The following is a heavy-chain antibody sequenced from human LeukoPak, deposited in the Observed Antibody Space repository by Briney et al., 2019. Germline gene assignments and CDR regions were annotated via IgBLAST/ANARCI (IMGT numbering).Heavy chain of an antibody. D-gene: IGHD2-2*01. CDR1: GFTFSPYN. Sequence: GGSLRLSCAASGFTFSPYNLNWVRQAPGKGLEWVSHISSSGRTRYYAASVEGRFTISRDNAKNSLYLQMNSLRAEDTAVYYCASPPDIVVIPAAVTDYYYMDVWGKGTTVTVSS. J-gene: IGHJ6*03. CDR3: ASPPDIVVIPAAVTDYYYMDV. V-gene: IGHV3-48*04. CDR2: ISSSGRTR.